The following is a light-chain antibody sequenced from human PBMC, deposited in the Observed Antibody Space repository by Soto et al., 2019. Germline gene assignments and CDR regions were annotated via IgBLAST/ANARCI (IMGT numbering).Light chain of an antibody. J-gene: IGLJ1*01. CDR1: SSNIGNNY. V-gene: IGLV1-51*01. Sequence: QSVLTQPPSVSATPGQKVTISCSGSSSNIGNNYVSWYQHLPGTAPKLLIYANDERPSGIPDRVSGSKSGTSATLGITGLQTGDEADYYCAAWDTSVGAHVFGVGTKLTVL. CDR2: AND. CDR3: AAWDTSVGAHV.